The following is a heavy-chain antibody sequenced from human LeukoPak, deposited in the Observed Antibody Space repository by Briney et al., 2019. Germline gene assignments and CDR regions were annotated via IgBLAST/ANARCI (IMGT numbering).Heavy chain of an antibody. CDR1: GGSISTYY. CDR3: ARVGVGYFDSSDYYRPDAFDI. Sequence: SETLSLTCTVSGGSISTYYWSWIRQPPGKGLEWIGYIYYSGSTNYNPSLKSRVTISLDTSKNQFSLKLSSVTAADTAVYYCARVGVGYFDSSDYYRPDAFDIWGQGTMVTVSS. D-gene: IGHD3-22*01. CDR2: IYYSGST. J-gene: IGHJ3*02. V-gene: IGHV4-59*01.